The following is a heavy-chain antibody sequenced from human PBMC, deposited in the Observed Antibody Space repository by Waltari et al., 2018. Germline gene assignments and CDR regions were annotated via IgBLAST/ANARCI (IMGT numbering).Heavy chain of an antibody. CDR3: ARDRGRGLYLDS. Sequence: QLQLQQSGPGLVKPSHSLSLTCAVSGDSMTTTNWWNWVRQPPGKGLEWIGQIHGSGRTNYNPSLESRVTVSIDTSNNQFSLKVSYATAADTAVYYCARDRGRGLYLDSWGQGTLVTVSP. J-gene: IGHJ4*02. CDR1: GDSMTTTNW. D-gene: IGHD2-15*01. V-gene: IGHV4-4*02. CDR2: IHGSGRT.